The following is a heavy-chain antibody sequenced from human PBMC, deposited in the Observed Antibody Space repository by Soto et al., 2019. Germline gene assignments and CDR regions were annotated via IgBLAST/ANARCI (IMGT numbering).Heavy chain of an antibody. CDR1: GFTFSSYA. CDR2: ISGSGGST. Sequence: GESLKISCAASGFTFSSYAMSWVRQAPGKGLEWVSAISGSGGSTYYADSVKGRFTISRDNSKNTLYLQMNSLRAEDTAVYYCAKDISTGGFYWGQGTLVTVSS. J-gene: IGHJ4*02. D-gene: IGHD3-9*01. V-gene: IGHV3-23*01. CDR3: AKDISTGGFY.